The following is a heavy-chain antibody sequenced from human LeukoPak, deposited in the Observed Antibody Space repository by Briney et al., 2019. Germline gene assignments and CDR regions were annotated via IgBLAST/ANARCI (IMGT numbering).Heavy chain of an antibody. V-gene: IGHV4-34*01. CDR3: ARVGPGLDP. CDR2: INHSGST. J-gene: IGHJ5*02. Sequence: PSETLSLTCAVYGGSFSGYYWSWIRQPPGKGLEWIGEINHSGSTNYNPSLKSRVTISVDTSKNQFSLKLSSVTAADTAVYHCARVGPGLDPWGQGTLVTVSS. CDR1: GGSFSGYY.